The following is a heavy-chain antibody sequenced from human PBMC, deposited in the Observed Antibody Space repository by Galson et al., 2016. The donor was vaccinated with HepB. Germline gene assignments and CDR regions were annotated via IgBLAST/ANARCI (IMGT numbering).Heavy chain of an antibody. V-gene: IGHV3-30*04. CDR1: GFNLSPYG. D-gene: IGHD1-26*01. CDR3: TRGRWELRF. J-gene: IGHJ4*02. Sequence: SLRLSCAASGFNLSPYGLSWVRQVPGKGLEWVAFISYDGSNIHYEDSVKGRFTVSRDNSKNTLYLQMTSLRTEDTAVYYCTRGRWELRFWGQGTLVTVSS. CDR2: ISYDGSNI.